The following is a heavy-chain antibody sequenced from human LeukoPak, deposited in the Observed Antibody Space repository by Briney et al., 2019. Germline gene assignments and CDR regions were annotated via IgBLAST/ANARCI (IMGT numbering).Heavy chain of an antibody. D-gene: IGHD1-26*01. CDR2: INPNSGAT. J-gene: IGHJ4*02. Sequence: ASVKVSCKASGYTFTGYYMNWVRQAPGQGLEWMGWINPNSGATNYAQKFQGRVTMTRDTSISTTYMELSRLRSDDTAVYYCARGKRLRELGVYYFDYWGQGTLVTVSS. CDR3: ARGKRLRELGVYYFDY. V-gene: IGHV1-2*02. CDR1: GYTFTGYY.